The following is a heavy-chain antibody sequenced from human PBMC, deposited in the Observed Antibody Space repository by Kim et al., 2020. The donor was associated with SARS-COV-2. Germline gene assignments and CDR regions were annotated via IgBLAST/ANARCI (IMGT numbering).Heavy chain of an antibody. CDR3: AREPTTVDFGMDA. D-gene: IGHD4-4*01. CDR2: IVLGNGGT. Sequence: ASVKVSCKASGFPFNIYAMNWVRQTPGQRLEWMGYIVLGNGGTRYPQKFQGRVTITRDTSANTAHMELSSLRSEDTAVYYCAREPTTVDFGMDAWGQGTTVTVS. V-gene: IGHV1-3*01. J-gene: IGHJ6*02. CDR1: GFPFNIYA.